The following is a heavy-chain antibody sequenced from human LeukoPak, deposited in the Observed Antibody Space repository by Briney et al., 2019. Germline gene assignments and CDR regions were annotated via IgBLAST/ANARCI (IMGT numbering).Heavy chain of an antibody. V-gene: IGHV3-13*04. CDR1: GFTFSSYD. D-gene: IGHD3-10*01. CDR3: ARAYRGYYGSGSYYNDAFDI. J-gene: IGHJ3*02. Sequence: GGSLRLSCAASGFTFSSYDMHWVRQATGKGLEWVSAIYTAGDTYYPGSVKGRFTISRENAKNSLYLQMNSLRAGDTAVYYCARAYRGYYGSGSYYNDAFDIWGQGTIVTVSS. CDR2: IYTAGDT.